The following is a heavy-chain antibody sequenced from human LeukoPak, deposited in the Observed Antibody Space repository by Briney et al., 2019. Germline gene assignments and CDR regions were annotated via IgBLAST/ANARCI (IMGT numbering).Heavy chain of an antibody. V-gene: IGHV3-64*01. J-gene: IGHJ5*02. CDR2: ISSNGGST. Sequence: GGSLRLSCAASGFTFSSYAMHWVRQAPGKGLEYVSAISSNGGSTYYANSVKGRFTISRDNSKNTLYLQMGSLRAEDMAVYYCARDAEILRHGSGFNWFDPWGQGTLVTVSS. CDR1: GFTFSSYA. D-gene: IGHD3-10*01. CDR3: ARDAEILRHGSGFNWFDP.